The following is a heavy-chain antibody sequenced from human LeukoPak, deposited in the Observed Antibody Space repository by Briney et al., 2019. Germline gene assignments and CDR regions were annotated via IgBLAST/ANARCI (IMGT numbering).Heavy chain of an antibody. CDR3: ARLPRYDFWSGYYDDAFDI. CDR2: IYYSGST. Sequence: SETLSLTCTVSGGSISSYYWSWIRQPPGKGLEWIGYIYYSGSTNYNPSLKSRVTISVDTSKNQFSLRLSSVTAADTAVYYCARLPRYDFWSGYYDDAFDIWGQGTMVTVSS. V-gene: IGHV4-59*01. CDR1: GGSISSYY. D-gene: IGHD3-3*01. J-gene: IGHJ3*02.